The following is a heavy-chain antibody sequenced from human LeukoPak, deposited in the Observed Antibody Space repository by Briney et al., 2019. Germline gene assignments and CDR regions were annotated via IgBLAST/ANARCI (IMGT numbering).Heavy chain of an antibody. CDR2: IYYSGST. D-gene: IGHD6-19*01. J-gene: IGHJ5*02. CDR3: AREQVSGWYQQETRWFDP. V-gene: IGHV4-39*07. CDR1: GGSISSGGYY. Sequence: SQTLSLTCTVSGGSISSGGYYWGWIRQPPGKGLEWIGSIYYSGSTYYNPSLKSRVTISVDTSKNQFSLKLSSVTAADTAVYYCAREQVSGWYQQETRWFDPWGQGTLVTVSS.